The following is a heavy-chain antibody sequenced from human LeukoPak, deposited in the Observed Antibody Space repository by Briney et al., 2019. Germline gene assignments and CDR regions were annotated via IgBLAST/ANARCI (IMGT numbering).Heavy chain of an antibody. CDR2: INHSGST. D-gene: IGHD3-10*01. CDR3: AGRGNNWFDP. Sequence: PSETLSLTCAVYGGSFSGYYWSWIRQPPGKGLEWIGEINHSGSTNYNPSLKSRVTISVDTSKNQFSLKLSSVTAADTAVYYCAGRGNNWFDPWGQGTLVTVSS. J-gene: IGHJ5*02. V-gene: IGHV4-34*01. CDR1: GGSFSGYY.